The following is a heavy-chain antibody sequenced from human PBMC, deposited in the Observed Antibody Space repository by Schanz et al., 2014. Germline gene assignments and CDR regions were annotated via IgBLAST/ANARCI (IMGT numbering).Heavy chain of an antibody. J-gene: IGHJ4*02. V-gene: IGHV1-46*03. CDR2: VNPSVRGT. CDR3: AGAVDSSGYYFDY. D-gene: IGHD3-22*01. CDR1: GYTLSAYS. Sequence: QVQLVQSGTQVKKPGASVKVSCKASGYTLSAYSLHWVRQAPGQGLEWMGIVNPSVRGTPFAREFHGRSAVTSDTSTSTVYMELSGLRSEDTAVYYCAGAVDSSGYYFDYWGQGTLVTVSS.